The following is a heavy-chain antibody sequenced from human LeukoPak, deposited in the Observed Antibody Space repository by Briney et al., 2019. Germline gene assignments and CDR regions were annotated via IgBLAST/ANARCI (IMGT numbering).Heavy chain of an antibody. CDR2: ISGSGDDT. J-gene: IGHJ4*02. V-gene: IGHV3-23*01. CDR1: GFTFRQYA. Sequence: GGSLRLSCAASGFTFRQYAMSWVRQAPGKGLEWVSGISGSGDDTYYTDSVKGRFTFSRDNSKNSLYLQMNSLRAEDTAVYYCSGSFLGPDLTVVTLADYWGQGTLVTVSS. CDR3: SGSFLGPDLTVVTLADY. D-gene: IGHD4-23*01.